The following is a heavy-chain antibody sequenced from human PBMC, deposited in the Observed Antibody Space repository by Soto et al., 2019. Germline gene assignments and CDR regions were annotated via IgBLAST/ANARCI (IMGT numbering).Heavy chain of an antibody. CDR2: IYHSGST. CDR3: ARRGSSGWYYDY. CDR1: GYSISSGYY. Sequence: SETLSLTCAVSGYSISSGYYWGWIRQPPGKGLEWIGSIYHSGSTYYNPSLKSRVTISVDTSKNQFSLKLSSVTAADTAVYYCARRGSSGWYYDYWGQGTLVTVSS. V-gene: IGHV4-38-2*01. D-gene: IGHD6-19*01. J-gene: IGHJ4*02.